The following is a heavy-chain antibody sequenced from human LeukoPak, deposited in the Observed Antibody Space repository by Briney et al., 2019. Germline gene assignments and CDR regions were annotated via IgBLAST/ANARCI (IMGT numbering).Heavy chain of an antibody. CDR1: GYTFSTYG. CDR2: IGAYKGNT. J-gene: IGHJ3*01. CDR3: ARDLYYYGSGSYYDVFDV. D-gene: IGHD3-10*01. V-gene: IGHV1-18*01. Sequence: ASVKVSCKASGYTFSTYGISWVRQAPGQGLEWMGWIGAYKGNTYYAQKLQGRVTMTTDTSTSTAYMELRSLRPDDTAIYYCARDLYYYGSGSYYDVFDVWGQGTMVTVSS.